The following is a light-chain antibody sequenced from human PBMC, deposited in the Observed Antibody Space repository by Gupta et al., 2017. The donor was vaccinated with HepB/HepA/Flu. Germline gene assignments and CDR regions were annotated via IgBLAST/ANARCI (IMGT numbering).Light chain of an antibody. V-gene: IGLV1-47*01. Sequence: QSVLTPPPSASGTPGQRVTISCSGSSSNIGSNYVYWYQQLPGTAPKLLIYRNNQRPSGVPDRFSGSKSGTSASLAISGLRSEDEADYYCAAWDDSLSGVFGGGIKLTVL. J-gene: IGLJ2*01. CDR1: SSNIGSNY. CDR2: RNN. CDR3: AAWDDSLSGV.